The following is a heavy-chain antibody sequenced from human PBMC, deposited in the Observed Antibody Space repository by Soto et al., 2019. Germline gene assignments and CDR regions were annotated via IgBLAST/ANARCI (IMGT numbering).Heavy chain of an antibody. Sequence: ANTGYAQKFQGRVTMTRNTSISTAYMELSSLRSEDTAVYYCARRIVATETFDYWGQGTLVTVSS. V-gene: IGHV1-8*01. CDR3: ARRIVATETFDY. CDR2: ANT. J-gene: IGHJ4*02. D-gene: IGHD5-12*01.